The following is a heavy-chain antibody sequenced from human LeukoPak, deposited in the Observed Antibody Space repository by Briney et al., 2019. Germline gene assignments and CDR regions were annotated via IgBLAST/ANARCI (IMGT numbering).Heavy chain of an antibody. V-gene: IGHV1-18*01. D-gene: IGHD2-2*01. J-gene: IGHJ4*02. Sequence: ASVKVSCKASGYTFTSYGISWVRQVPGQGLEWMGWISAYNGNTNYAQKLQGRVTMTTDTSTSTAYMELRSLRSGDTAVYYCATQYCSSTSCYPYWVDYWGQGTLVTVSS. CDR3: ATQYCSSTSCYPYWVDY. CDR1: GYTFTSYG. CDR2: ISAYNGNT.